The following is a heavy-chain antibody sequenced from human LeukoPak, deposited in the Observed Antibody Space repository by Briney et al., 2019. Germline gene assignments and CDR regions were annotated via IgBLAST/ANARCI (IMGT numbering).Heavy chain of an antibody. V-gene: IGHV4-59*08. J-gene: IGHJ4*02. CDR2: IYYNEAP. CDR3: ARQYYDFWSPYDY. CDR1: GGSISDHY. Sequence: SETLSLTCSVSGGSISDHYWSWIRQPPGKGLEWIAYIYYNEAPNYNPSLNARVTMSLDMSKNQFSLRLTSVTAADTAVYYCARQYYDFWSPYDYWGQGTLVTVSS. D-gene: IGHD3-3*01.